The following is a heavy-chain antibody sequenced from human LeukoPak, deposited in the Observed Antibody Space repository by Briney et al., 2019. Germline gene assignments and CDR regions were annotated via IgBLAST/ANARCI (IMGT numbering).Heavy chain of an antibody. CDR1: GFTFSSYE. V-gene: IGHV3-21*01. CDR3: ARDRVELRYFDWLSQSSSFDY. J-gene: IGHJ4*02. CDR2: ISSSSSYI. Sequence: PGGSLRLSCAASGFTFSSYEMNWVRQAPGKGLEWVSSISSSSSYIYYADSVKGRFTISRDNAKNSLYLQMNSLRAEDTAVHYCARDRVELRYFDWLSQSSSFDYWGQGTLVTVSS. D-gene: IGHD3-9*01.